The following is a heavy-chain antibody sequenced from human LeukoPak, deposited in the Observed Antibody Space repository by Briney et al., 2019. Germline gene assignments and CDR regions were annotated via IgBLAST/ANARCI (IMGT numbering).Heavy chain of an antibody. Sequence: SQTLSLTCAISGDSVSSNSAAWNWIRQSPSGGLEWLGRTYYRSKWYNDYAVSVKSRITINPDTSKNQFSLQLNSVTPEDTAVYYCARATYYYDSGSYYNWFDPWGQGTLVTVSS. CDR1: GDSVSSNSAA. J-gene: IGHJ5*02. V-gene: IGHV6-1*01. D-gene: IGHD3-10*01. CDR2: TYYRSKWYN. CDR3: ARATYYYDSGSYYNWFDP.